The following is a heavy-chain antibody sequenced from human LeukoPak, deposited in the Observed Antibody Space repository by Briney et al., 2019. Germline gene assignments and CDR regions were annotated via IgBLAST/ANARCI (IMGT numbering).Heavy chain of an antibody. Sequence: PGGSLRLSCAASGFTFTSYGMTWVRQAQGKGLEWVSSISSSSYIYYADSVKGRFTISRDNAKNSLYLQMNSLRAEDTAVYYCARGEWCSSPFDYWGQGTLVAVSS. J-gene: IGHJ4*02. CDR2: ISSSSYI. CDR1: GFTFTSYG. CDR3: ARGEWCSSPFDY. D-gene: IGHD6-6*01. V-gene: IGHV3-21*01.